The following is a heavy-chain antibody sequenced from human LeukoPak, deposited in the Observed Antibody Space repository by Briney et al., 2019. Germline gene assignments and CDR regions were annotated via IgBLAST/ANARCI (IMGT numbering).Heavy chain of an antibody. V-gene: IGHV4-59*01. Sequence: SETLSHTCIVSGGSISSYYWSWIRQPPGKGLEWIGYIYYSGSTNYNPSLKSRVTISVDTSKNQFSLRLRSVTAADTAVYYCARVTGYMIEDYFDYWGQGTLVTVSS. D-gene: IGHD3-22*01. J-gene: IGHJ4*02. CDR1: GGSISSYY. CDR3: ARVTGYMIEDYFDY. CDR2: IYYSGST.